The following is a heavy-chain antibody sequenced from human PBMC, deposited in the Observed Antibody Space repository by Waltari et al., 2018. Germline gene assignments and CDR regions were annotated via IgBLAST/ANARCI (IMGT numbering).Heavy chain of an antibody. Sequence: QVQLQQWGAGLLKPSETLSLTCAVYGASLSGYSWGWVRQPPGKGLEWIGQISHTGSTNYNPSLKSRVIISVHTSQNQFSLQLSSVTAADTALYFCTRGGNYDFWSHRPFVDPWGQGTLVTVSS. V-gene: IGHV4-34*01. CDR3: TRGGNYDFWSHRPFVDP. CDR2: ISHTGST. J-gene: IGHJ5*02. D-gene: IGHD3-3*01. CDR1: GASLSGYS.